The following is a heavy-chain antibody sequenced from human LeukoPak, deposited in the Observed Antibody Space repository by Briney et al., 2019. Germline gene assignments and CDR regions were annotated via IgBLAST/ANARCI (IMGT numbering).Heavy chain of an antibody. V-gene: IGHV3-7*01. J-gene: IGHJ4*02. CDR2: IKQDGSEK. D-gene: IGHD3-3*01. CDR3: ARDRNTDFWSGYYTNYFDY. CDR1: GFTFSSYS. Sequence: GGSLRLSCAASGFTFSSYSMNWVRQAPGKGLEWVANIKQDGSEKYYVDSVKGRFTISRDNAKNSLYLQMNSLRAEDTAVYYCARDRNTDFWSGYYTNYFDYWGQGTLVTVSS.